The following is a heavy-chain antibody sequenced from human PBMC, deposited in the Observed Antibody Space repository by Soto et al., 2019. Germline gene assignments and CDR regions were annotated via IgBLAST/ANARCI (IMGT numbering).Heavy chain of an antibody. CDR2: ISAHNGNT. Sequence: QVQLVQSGAEVRKPGASVKVSFSASGYTLTRYRLTWVRQAPGQGLEWMGWISAHNGNTNYAQKLQGRVTMTTDTSTSTAYMELRSLRSDDTAVYYCASSREGGSGRYFDYWGQGTLVTVSS. D-gene: IGHD1-26*01. CDR1: GYTLTRYR. CDR3: ASSREGGSGRYFDY. V-gene: IGHV1-18*01. J-gene: IGHJ4*02.